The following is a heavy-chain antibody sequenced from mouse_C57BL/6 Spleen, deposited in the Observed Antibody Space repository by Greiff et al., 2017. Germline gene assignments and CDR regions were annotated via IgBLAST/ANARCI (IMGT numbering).Heavy chain of an antibody. CDR2: INPNYGTT. Sequence: VQLKQSGPELVKPGASVKISCKASGYSFTDYNMNWVKQSNGKSLEWIGVINPNYGTTSYNQKFKGKATLTVDQSSSTAYMQLNSLTSEDSEVYYCARCTIVATEAMDYWGQGTSVTVSS. V-gene: IGHV1-39*01. D-gene: IGHD1-1*01. J-gene: IGHJ4*01. CDR3: ARCTIVATEAMDY. CDR1: GYSFTDYN.